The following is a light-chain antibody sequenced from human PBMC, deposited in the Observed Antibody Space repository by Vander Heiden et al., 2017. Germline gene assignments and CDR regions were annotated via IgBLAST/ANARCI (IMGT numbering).Light chain of an antibody. CDR2: GKN. Sequence: SSELTQDPAVSVALGQNVRITCPGTRLSSYYPSWYQQKPGQAPVLVIYGKNNRPSGIPDRFSGSSSGNTASLTITGSQAEDEADYYCNSRDSSGNHVVFGGGTKLNVL. CDR3: NSRDSSGNHVV. V-gene: IGLV3-19*01. J-gene: IGLJ2*01. CDR1: RLSSYY.